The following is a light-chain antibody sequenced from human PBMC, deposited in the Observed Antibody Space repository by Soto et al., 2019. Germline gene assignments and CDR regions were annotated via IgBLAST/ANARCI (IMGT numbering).Light chain of an antibody. CDR2: AVS. Sequence: QSALTQPASVSGSPGQSITISCTGTGSDVGGYDYVSWYQQHPGKAPQLMIYAVSNRPSGVSNRFSASKSGNTASLFISGLQAEDEADYYCSSYTSDSSYVFGSGTKVTVL. V-gene: IGLV2-14*01. CDR1: GSDVGGYDY. J-gene: IGLJ1*01. CDR3: SSYTSDSSYV.